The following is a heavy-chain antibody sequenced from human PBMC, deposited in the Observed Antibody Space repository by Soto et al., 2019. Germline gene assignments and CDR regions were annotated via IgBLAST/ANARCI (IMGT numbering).Heavy chain of an antibody. CDR3: ARGDYYDVSGPFSDAFDI. Sequence: EVPLVESGGGLVQPGGSLRLSCAASGFTFSRYWMSWVRQAPGKGLEWVANIKEDGSQKWYVDSVKGRFTISRDNAKKSLYLHMNSLRVEDTAVYYCARGDYYDVSGPFSDAFDIWGQGTMVTVSS. CDR1: GFTFSRYW. CDR2: IKEDGSQK. V-gene: IGHV3-7*04. J-gene: IGHJ3*02. D-gene: IGHD3-22*01.